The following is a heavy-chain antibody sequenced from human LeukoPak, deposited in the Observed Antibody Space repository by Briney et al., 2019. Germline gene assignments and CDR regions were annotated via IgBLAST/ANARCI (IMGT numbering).Heavy chain of an antibody. Sequence: SETLSLTCTVSGASISSYYWSWIRQPPGKGLEWIGDIYYSGSIKYNPSLKSRVTMSVDTSKNQFSLKLSSVTAADTAIYYCTRENPSGYYNRPIDYWGQGTLVTVSS. V-gene: IGHV4-59*01. CDR2: IYYSGSI. J-gene: IGHJ4*02. D-gene: IGHD3-22*01. CDR3: TRENPSGYYNRPIDY. CDR1: GASISSYY.